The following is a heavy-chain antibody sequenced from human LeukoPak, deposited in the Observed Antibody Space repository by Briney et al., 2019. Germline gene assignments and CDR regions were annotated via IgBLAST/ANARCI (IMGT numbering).Heavy chain of an antibody. CDR3: AKRLGDPRAFYY. J-gene: IGHJ4*02. D-gene: IGHD2-21*02. CDR1: GFTFSNYA. V-gene: IGHV3-23*01. Sequence: GGSLRLSCAASGFTFSNYAMNWVRQAPGKGLEWVSGISGSSGTINYAAPVKGRFTISRDNSRNTLYLQMNSLRADDTAVYYCAKRLGDPRAFYYWGQGTLVTVSS. CDR2: ISGSSGTI.